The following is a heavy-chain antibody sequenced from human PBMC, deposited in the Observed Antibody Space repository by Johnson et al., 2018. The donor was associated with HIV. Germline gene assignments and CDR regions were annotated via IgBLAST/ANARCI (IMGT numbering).Heavy chain of an antibody. V-gene: IGHV3-30-3*01. J-gene: IGHJ3*02. CDR2: ISYDGSNK. CDR3: ARDSGVGAFDI. Sequence: QVQLVESGGGVVQPGRSLRLSCAASGFTFSSYAMHWVRQAPGKGLEWVAVISYDGSNKYYADSVKGRFTISRDNSKNTLYLQMNSLRAEGTAVYYCARDSGVGAFDIWGQGTMVTVSS. CDR1: GFTFSSYA. D-gene: IGHD3-10*01.